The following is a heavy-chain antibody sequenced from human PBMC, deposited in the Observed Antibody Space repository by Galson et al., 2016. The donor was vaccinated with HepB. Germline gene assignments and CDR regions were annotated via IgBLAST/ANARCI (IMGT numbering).Heavy chain of an antibody. D-gene: IGHD6-19*01. Sequence: SLRLSCAASGFTFKDYWMTWVRQAPGKGLEWLAKIKQDGSETYYADSVRGRFTLSRDTSKNTVYMQMNSLRAEDTAVYYCAAGQWLLGLGFWGRGTLVTVSS. CDR1: GFTFKDYW. V-gene: IGHV3-7*01. CDR3: AAGQWLLGLGF. J-gene: IGHJ4*02. CDR2: IKQDGSET.